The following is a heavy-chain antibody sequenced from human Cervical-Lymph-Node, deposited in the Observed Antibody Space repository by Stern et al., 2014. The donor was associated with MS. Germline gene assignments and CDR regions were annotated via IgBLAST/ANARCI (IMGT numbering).Heavy chain of an antibody. J-gene: IGHJ4*02. CDR1: GFTFSSYS. D-gene: IGHD6-13*01. CDR3: SRDSSSWYAIDY. V-gene: IGHV3-21*01. CDR2: ISSSSSYI. Sequence: EVQLEESGGGLVKPGGSLRLSCAASGFTFSSYSMNWVRQAPGKGLEWVSSISSSSSYINYADSVKGRFTIARDNAKNSLYLQMNSLRAEDTAVYYCSRDSSSWYAIDYWGQGTLVTVSS.